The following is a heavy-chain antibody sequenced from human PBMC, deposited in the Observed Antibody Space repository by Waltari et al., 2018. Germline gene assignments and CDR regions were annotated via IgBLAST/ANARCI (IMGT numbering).Heavy chain of an antibody. CDR3: ARVPYDSSGYFDY. CDR1: GGSISSHY. D-gene: IGHD3-22*01. Sequence: QVQLQESGPGLVKPSETLSLTCTVSGGSISSHYWSWIRQPPGKGLEWIGYIYYSGSTNYNPSRKSRVTISVDTSKNQFSLKLSSVTAADTAVYYCARVPYDSSGYFDYWGQGTLVTVSS. J-gene: IGHJ4*02. CDR2: IYYSGST. V-gene: IGHV4-59*11.